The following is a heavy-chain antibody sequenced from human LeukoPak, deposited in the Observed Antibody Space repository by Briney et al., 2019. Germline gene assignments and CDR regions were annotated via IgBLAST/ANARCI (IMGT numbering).Heavy chain of an antibody. Sequence: SETLSLTCTVSSYSISSGYYWSWIRQPPGKGLEWIGYIYDSGSTNYNPSLKSRVTISVDTSKNQFSLKLSSVTAADTAVYYCASLTTAEAFDIWGQGTMVTVSS. CDR2: IYDSGST. CDR1: SYSISSGYY. J-gene: IGHJ3*02. V-gene: IGHV4-61*01. CDR3: ASLTTAEAFDI. D-gene: IGHD3-22*01.